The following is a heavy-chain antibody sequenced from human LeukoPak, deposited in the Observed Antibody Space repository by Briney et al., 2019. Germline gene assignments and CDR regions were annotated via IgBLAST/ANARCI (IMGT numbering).Heavy chain of an antibody. V-gene: IGHV3-23*01. J-gene: IGHJ6*02. CDR1: GFTFSSYA. CDR3: AKVPTSYGDYYGMDV. Sequence: GGSLRLSCAASGFTFSSYAMSWVRQAPGKGLEWVSSISNSGGRTFYTDSVKGRFTISRDNSKNTLYLQMNSLRAEDTAVYYCAKVPTSYGDYYGMDVWGQGTTVTVSS. CDR2: ISNSGGRT. D-gene: IGHD4-17*01.